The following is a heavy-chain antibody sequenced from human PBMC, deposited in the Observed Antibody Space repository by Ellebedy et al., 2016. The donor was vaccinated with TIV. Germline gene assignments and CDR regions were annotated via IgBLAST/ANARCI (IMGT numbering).Heavy chain of an antibody. J-gene: IGHJ4*02. D-gene: IGHD3-22*01. CDR3: ARDGYYDSSGSFDY. CDR2: ISAYNGNT. V-gene: IGHV1-18*01. Sequence: AASVKVSCKASGYTFTSYGISWVRQAPGQGLEWMGWISAYNGNTNYAQKLQGRVTMTTDTSTSTAYMELRSLRSDDTAVYYCARDGYYDSSGSFDYWGQGTLVTVSS. CDR1: GYTFTSYG.